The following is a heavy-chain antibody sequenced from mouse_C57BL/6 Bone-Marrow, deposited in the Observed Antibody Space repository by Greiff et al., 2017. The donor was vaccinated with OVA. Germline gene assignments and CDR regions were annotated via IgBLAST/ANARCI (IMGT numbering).Heavy chain of an antibody. Sequence: EVQGVESGGGLVQPGESLKLSCESNEYEFPSHDMSWVRQTPEKRLELVAAINSDGGRTYYTDTMERRFIITRDNTKKTLYLQMSSLSSEDTAVEYCARLGPLYAMDYWGQGTSVTVSA. CDR1: EYEFPSHD. D-gene: IGHD4-1*01. CDR3: ARLGPLYAMDY. J-gene: IGHJ4*01. V-gene: IGHV5-2*01. CDR2: INSDGGRT.